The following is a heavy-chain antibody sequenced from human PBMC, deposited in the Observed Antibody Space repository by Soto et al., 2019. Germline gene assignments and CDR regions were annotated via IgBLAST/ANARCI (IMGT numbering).Heavy chain of an antibody. V-gene: IGHV3-33*01. CDR2: IWYDGIIK. Sequence: QVQLVESGGGVVQPGRSLRLACVASGFTLSSYGMHWVRQAPGKGLEWVAGIWYDGIIKHYADSVKGRFTISRDNSGNTVYLQVSSLRAEDTAVYYCARDDRLVGTTYRSYCFDHWGQGTLVTVSS. J-gene: IGHJ4*02. CDR1: GFTLSSYG. D-gene: IGHD1-26*01. CDR3: ARDDRLVGTTYRSYCFDH.